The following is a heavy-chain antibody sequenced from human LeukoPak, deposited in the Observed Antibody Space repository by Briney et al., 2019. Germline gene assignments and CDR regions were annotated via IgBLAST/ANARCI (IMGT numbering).Heavy chain of an antibody. D-gene: IGHD6-13*01. V-gene: IGHV1-2*02. CDR1: GYTFTGYY. CDR3: ARTLYIAAAPGGFDY. Sequence: EASVKVSCKASGYTFTGYYMHWVRQAPGQGLEWMGWINPNSGGTNYAQKFQGRVTMTRDTSISTAYMELSRLRSDDTAVYYCARTLYIAAAPGGFDYWGQGTLVAVSS. J-gene: IGHJ4*02. CDR2: INPNSGGT.